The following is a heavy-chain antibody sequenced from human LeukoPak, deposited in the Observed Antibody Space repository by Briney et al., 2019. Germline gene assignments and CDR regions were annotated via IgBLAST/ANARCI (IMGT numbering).Heavy chain of an antibody. CDR1: GGSFSGYY. V-gene: IGHV4-34*01. D-gene: IGHD5-24*01. CDR3: ARVGRDGYNRRLDY. J-gene: IGHJ4*02. CDR2: INHSGST. Sequence: KPSETLSLTCAVYGGSFSGYYWSWIRQPPGKGLEWIGEINHSGSTNCNPSLKSRVTISVDTSKNRFSLKLSSVTAADTAVYYCARVGRDGYNRRLDYWGQGTLVTVSS.